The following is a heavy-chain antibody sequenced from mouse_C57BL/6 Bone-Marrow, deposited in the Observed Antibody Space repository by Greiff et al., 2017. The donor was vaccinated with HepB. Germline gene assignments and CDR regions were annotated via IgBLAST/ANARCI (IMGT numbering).Heavy chain of an antibody. Sequence: VQLQQSGPELVKPGASVKISCKASGYSFTSYYIHWVKQRPGQGLEWIGWIYPGSGNTKYNEKFKGKATLTADTSSSTAYMQLSSLTSEDSAVYYCERHSNYEWYFDVWGTGTTVTVSS. V-gene: IGHV1-66*01. CDR2: IYPGSGNT. CDR1: GYSFTSYY. CDR3: ERHSNYEWYFDV. D-gene: IGHD2-5*01. J-gene: IGHJ1*03.